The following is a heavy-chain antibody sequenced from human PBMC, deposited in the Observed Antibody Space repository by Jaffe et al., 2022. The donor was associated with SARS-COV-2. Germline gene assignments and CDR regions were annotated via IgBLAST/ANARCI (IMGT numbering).Heavy chain of an antibody. CDR3: ARGGGGSGWLWTDGFDI. V-gene: IGHV4-61*02. J-gene: IGHJ3*02. CDR2: IHSSGSI. D-gene: IGHD6-19*01. Sequence: QVQLQESGPGLVKPSQTLSLTCSVSGGSISVGNYYWSWIRQPAGKGLEWIGRIHSSGSINYNPSLKSRVTISIDTSKDQFSLKLSSVTAADTAVYYCARGGGGSGWLWTDGFDIWGQGTMVTVSS. CDR1: GGSISVGNYY.